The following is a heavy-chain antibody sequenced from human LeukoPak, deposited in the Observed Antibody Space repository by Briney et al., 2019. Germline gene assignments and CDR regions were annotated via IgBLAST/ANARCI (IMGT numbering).Heavy chain of an antibody. D-gene: IGHD3-22*01. CDR2: IWYDGRNK. V-gene: IGHV3-33*01. Sequence: GGSLRLSCAASGFTFSTSGFHWVRQAPGRGLEWVAVIWYDGRNKYYGDSVKGRFTISRDNSKNTLYLQMNSLRAEDAAVYYCARGDFYDPQGMDVWGQGTTVTVSS. CDR3: ARGDFYDPQGMDV. J-gene: IGHJ6*02. CDR1: GFTFSTSG.